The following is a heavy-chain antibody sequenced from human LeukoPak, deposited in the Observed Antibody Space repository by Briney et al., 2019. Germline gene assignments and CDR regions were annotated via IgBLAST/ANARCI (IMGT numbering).Heavy chain of an antibody. CDR3: ARAGPLWSAYYPEY. D-gene: IGHD3-3*01. V-gene: IGHV3-66*02. CDR2: TYSGGST. Sequence: GGSLRLSCAASGITVNSNYMSWVRQAPGKGLEWVSVTYSGGSTYYADSVKGRFTISRDNSENTLHLLMNSLRPEDTAVYYCARAGPLWSAYYPEYWGQGTLVTVSS. J-gene: IGHJ4*02. CDR1: GITVNSNY.